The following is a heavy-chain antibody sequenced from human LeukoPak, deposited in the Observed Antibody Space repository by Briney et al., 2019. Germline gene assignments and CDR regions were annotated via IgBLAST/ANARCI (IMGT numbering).Heavy chain of an antibody. CDR1: GYTFTIYY. V-gene: IGHV1-46*01. CDR2: INPSGGST. Sequence: AASVKVSCKASGYTFTIYYMHWVRQAPAQGLEWMGIINPSGGSTSHAQKFQGRVTMTRDTSTSTVYMELSSLRSEDTAMYYCVRDGEGVAISVNYWFAPWGQGTLVTVSS. J-gene: IGHJ5*02. D-gene: IGHD3-10*01. CDR3: VRDGEGVAISVNYWFAP.